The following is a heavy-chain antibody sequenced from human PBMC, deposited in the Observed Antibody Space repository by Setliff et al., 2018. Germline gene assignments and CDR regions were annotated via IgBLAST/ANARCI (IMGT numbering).Heavy chain of an antibody. J-gene: IGHJ4*02. CDR3: ARDSIVPAAID. Sequence: PSETLSLTCTVSGGSISSGDYYWSWIRQPPGKGLEWIGYIYYSGSTYYNPSLKSRVTISVDTSKNQFSLNLSSVTAADTAVYYCARDSIVPAAIDWGQGTLVTVSS. CDR1: GGSISSGDYY. V-gene: IGHV4-30-4*08. CDR2: IYYSGST. D-gene: IGHD2-2*01.